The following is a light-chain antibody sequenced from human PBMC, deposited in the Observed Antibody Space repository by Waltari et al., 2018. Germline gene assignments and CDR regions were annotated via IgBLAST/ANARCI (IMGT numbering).Light chain of an antibody. CDR2: NTN. J-gene: IGLJ3*02. CDR3: ALYMGGGIWV. CDR1: SGSVSFAHF. Sequence: QTVVTQEPSFSVSPGGTITLTCGLSSGSVSFAHFPRLYQQTPGQAPRTLIYNTNTLSSGVPARFSGSILGEKAALTITGAQADDECAYYCALYMGGGIWVFGGGTYLTVL. V-gene: IGLV8-61*01.